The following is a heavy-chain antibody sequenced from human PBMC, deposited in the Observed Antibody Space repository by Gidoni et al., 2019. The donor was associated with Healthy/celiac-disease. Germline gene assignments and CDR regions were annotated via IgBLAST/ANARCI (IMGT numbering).Heavy chain of an antibody. J-gene: IGHJ6*02. CDR3: ARGRIAVAGYYYYGMDV. CDR1: GYTFTSYG. V-gene: IGHV1-18*01. CDR2: ISAYNGNT. D-gene: IGHD6-19*01. Sequence: QVQLVPSGAEVKKPGASVKVSCTASGYTFTSYGISWVRQAPGQGLEWMGWISAYNGNTNYEQKLQGRVTMTTDTATSTAYMELRSLRSDDTAVYYCARGRIAVAGYYYYGMDVWGQGTTVTVSS.